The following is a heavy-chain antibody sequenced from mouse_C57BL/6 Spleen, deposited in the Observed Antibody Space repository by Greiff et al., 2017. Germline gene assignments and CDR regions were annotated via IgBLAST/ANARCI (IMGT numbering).Heavy chain of an antibody. V-gene: IGHV1-50*01. Sequence: VQLQQPGAELVKPGASVKLSCKASGYTFTSYWMQWVKQRPGQGLEWIGEIDPSDSYTNYNQKFKGKATLTVDTSSSTAYMQLSSLTSEDSAVYYCARLGYGSSLGAWFAYWGQGTLVTVSA. CDR2: IDPSDSYT. D-gene: IGHD1-1*01. CDR3: ARLGYGSSLGAWFAY. CDR1: GYTFTSYW. J-gene: IGHJ3*01.